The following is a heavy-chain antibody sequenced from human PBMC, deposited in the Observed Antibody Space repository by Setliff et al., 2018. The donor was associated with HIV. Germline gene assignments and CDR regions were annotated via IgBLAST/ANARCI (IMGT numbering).Heavy chain of an antibody. Sequence: KSSETQSLTCAVFGGSFTDYYWIWIRQPPGKGLEWIGEINHSGSTHYNPSLKSRFIISVDTSKNRFSLKVNSMTAADTAVYYCARGARLLAAYSDRWDYFYMAVWGNGTTVTVSS. CDR3: ARGARLLAAYSDRWDYFYMAV. J-gene: IGHJ6*03. CDR2: INHSGST. CDR1: GGSFTDYY. D-gene: IGHD1-26*01. V-gene: IGHV4-34*01.